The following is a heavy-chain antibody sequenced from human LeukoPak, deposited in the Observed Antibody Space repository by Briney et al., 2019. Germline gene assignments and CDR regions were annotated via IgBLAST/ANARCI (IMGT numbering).Heavy chain of an antibody. CDR3: ARVVISQGSKSRAVGVDP. CDR1: GGSISSYY. V-gene: IGHV4-59*01. Sequence: SETLSLTCTVSGGSISSYYWSWIRQPPGKGLEWIGYIYYSGSTNYNPSLKSRGTISVDTSKNQFSLKLSSVTAADTAVYYCARVVISQGSKSRAVGVDPWGQGTLVTVSS. CDR2: IYYSGST. J-gene: IGHJ5*02. D-gene: IGHD3-16*01.